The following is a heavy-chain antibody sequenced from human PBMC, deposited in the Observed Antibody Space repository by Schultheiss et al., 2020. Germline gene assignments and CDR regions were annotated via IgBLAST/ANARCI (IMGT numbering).Heavy chain of an antibody. V-gene: IGHV1-8*01. Sequence: ASVTVSCKASGYTFTSYDINWVRQATGQGLEWMGWMNPNSGNTGYAQKFQGRVTMTRNTSISTAYMELSSLRSEDTAVYYCATIFGVVIMGGWFDPWGQGTLVNVS. J-gene: IGHJ5*02. CDR2: MNPNSGNT. CDR1: GYTFTSYD. CDR3: ATIFGVVIMGGWFDP. D-gene: IGHD3-3*01.